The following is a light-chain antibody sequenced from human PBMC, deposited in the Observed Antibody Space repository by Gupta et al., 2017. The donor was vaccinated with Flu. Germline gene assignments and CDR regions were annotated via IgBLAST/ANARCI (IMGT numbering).Light chain of an antibody. CDR1: HSISSSY. J-gene: IGKJ1*01. CDR3: QQYGSSPRT. Sequence: EIVLTQSPGTLSLSPGERATLSCRASHSISSSYLAWYQQKPGQAPRLLIYDASSRATGIPDRFSGSGSGTDFTLTISRLEPEDFAVYYCQQYGSSPRTFGQGTKVEI. V-gene: IGKV3-20*01. CDR2: DAS.